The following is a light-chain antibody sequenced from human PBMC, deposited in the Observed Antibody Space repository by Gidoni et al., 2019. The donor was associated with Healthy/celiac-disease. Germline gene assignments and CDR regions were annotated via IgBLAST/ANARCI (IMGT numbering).Light chain of an antibody. CDR1: QNVSSN. J-gene: IGKJ4*01. V-gene: IGKV3-15*01. CDR2: GAS. Sequence: MVITRPPAPLSVSSGERATLSCSACQNVSSNLAWYQQKPGQSPRLLIYGASTRDTGIPARFSGSGSGTEFTLTISSLQSEDVAVYYCQQFTNWPRTFGGGTKLEIK. CDR3: QQFTNWPRT.